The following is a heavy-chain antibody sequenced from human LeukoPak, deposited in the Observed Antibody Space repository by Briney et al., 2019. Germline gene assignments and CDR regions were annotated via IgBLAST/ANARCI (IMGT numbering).Heavy chain of an antibody. J-gene: IGHJ4*02. D-gene: IGHD2-2*01. CDR3: ARLGYRSSTSCYLLDY. V-gene: IGHV5-51*01. CDR2: IYPGDSDT. CDR1: GYRFTSYW. Sequence: GASLKIACKGSGYRFTSYWIGWVRPMPGKGLEWMGIIYPGDSDTRYSPSFQGQVTISADNSITTAYPQWSSLKASDTAMYYCARLGYRSSTSCYLLDYWGQGTLVTVSS.